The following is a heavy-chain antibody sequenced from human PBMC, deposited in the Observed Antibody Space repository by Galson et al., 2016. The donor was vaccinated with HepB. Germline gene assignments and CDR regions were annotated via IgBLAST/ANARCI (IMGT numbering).Heavy chain of an antibody. CDR2: ISGSGNSP. CDR3: VKDHGQGLIYASGAFDV. J-gene: IGHJ3*01. CDR1: GFTFSNYP. Sequence: SLRLSCAASGFTFSNYPMAWVRQAPGQGLDWVSGISGSGNSPYYADSVKGRFTISRDNSKNSLFLQMNSLGAEDTALYYCVKDHGQGLIYASGAFDVWGQGTLVAASS. D-gene: IGHD2-2*01. V-gene: IGHV3-23*01.